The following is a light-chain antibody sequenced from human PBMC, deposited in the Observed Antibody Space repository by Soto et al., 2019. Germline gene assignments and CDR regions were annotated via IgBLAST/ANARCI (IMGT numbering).Light chain of an antibody. CDR2: GAS. Sequence: EIVMTQSPATLSVSPGERATLSCRASQSVSRNLAWYQQKPGQAPRLLIYGASTRATDIPARFSGSGSGTEFTLTISSLQSEDFAVYYCQQYNNWPPTFGQGTKVDIK. CDR3: QQYNNWPPT. CDR1: QSVSRN. V-gene: IGKV3-15*01. J-gene: IGKJ1*01.